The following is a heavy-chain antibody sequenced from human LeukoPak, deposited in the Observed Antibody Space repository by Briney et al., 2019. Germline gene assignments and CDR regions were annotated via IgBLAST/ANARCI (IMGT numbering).Heavy chain of an antibody. CDR2: IYYRGST. Sequence: SETLSLPCTVSGGSISSGGYYWSWIRQHPGKGLEWIGCIYYRGSTDYNPSLKSRVTISVDTSKHQFSLKLSSVTAADTAVYYCARSSTVTTLDYWGQGTLVTVSS. CDR1: GGSISSGGYY. J-gene: IGHJ4*02. CDR3: ARSSTVTTLDY. D-gene: IGHD4-17*01. V-gene: IGHV4-31*03.